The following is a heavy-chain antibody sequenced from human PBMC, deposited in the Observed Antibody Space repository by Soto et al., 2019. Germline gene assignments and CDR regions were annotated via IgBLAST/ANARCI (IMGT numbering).Heavy chain of an antibody. J-gene: IGHJ4*02. CDR1: GGSINSGDYY. CDR2: IYYSGST. CDR3: ARDGFFGRSGYFDY. Sequence: QVQLQESGPALVEPSQTLSLTCSVSGGSINSGDYYWNWIRQPPGKGLEWIGYIYYSGSTYYNPSLRSRLTISIDTSKNQFSLKLSSVTAAETAVYYCARDGFFGRSGYFDYWGQGTLVTVSS. V-gene: IGHV4-30-4*01. D-gene: IGHD3-3*01.